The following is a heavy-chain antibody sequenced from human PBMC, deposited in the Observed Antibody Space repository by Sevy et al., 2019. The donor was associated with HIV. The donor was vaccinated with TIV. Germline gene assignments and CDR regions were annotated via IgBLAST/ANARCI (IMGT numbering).Heavy chain of an antibody. V-gene: IGHV1-46*01. CDR1: GYTFTNYY. CDR2: INPSGGST. CDR3: ARDLLGYCSSTSCPKGWFDP. D-gene: IGHD2-2*01. Sequence: ASVKVSCKASGYTFTNYYMHWVRQAPGQGLEWMGIINPSGGSTSYAQKFQGRVTMTRDTSTSTVYMELSSLRSEDTAVYYWARDLLGYCSSTSCPKGWFDPWGQGTLVTVSS. J-gene: IGHJ5*02.